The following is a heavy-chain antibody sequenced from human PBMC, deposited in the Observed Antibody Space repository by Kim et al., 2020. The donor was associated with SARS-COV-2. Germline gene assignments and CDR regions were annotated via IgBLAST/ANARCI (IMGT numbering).Heavy chain of an antibody. V-gene: IGHV4-39*07. Sequence: SETLSLTCTVSGGSISSSSYYWGWIRQPPGKGLEWIGSIYYSGSTYYNPSLKSRVTISVDTSKNQFSLKLSSVTAADTAVYYCARDRYSSSSGAFDYWGQGTLVTVSS. CDR2: IYYSGST. CDR1: GGSISSSSYY. CDR3: ARDRYSSSSGAFDY. D-gene: IGHD6-6*01. J-gene: IGHJ4*02.